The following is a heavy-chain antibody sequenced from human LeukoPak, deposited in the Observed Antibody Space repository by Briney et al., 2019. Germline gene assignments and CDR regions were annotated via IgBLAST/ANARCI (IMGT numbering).Heavy chain of an antibody. V-gene: IGHV3-7*04. J-gene: IGHJ4*02. CDR1: GFTFNIFW. CDR2: IKHDGSEE. D-gene: IGHD7-27*01. CDR3: ARALGNSTGDY. Sequence: GGSLRLSCAASGFTFNIFWMSWVRQAPGKGLEWVANIKHDGSEEYYGDSVRGRFTISRDNAKNSLILQMISLRGEDTAVYYCARALGNSTGDYWGQGTLVTVSS.